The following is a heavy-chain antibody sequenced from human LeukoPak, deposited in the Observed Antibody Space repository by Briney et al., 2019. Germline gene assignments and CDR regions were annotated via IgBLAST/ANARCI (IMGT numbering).Heavy chain of an antibody. CDR2: IYTSGST. CDR3: ASSRSGQLVYYYYGMDV. V-gene: IGHV4-4*07. D-gene: IGHD6-6*01. J-gene: IGHJ6*02. Sequence: PSETLSLTCTVSGGSISSYYWSWIRQPAGKGLEWIGRIYTSGSTNYNPSLKSRVTISVDTSKNQFSLKLSSVTAADTAVYYCASSRSGQLVYYYYGMDVWGQGTTVTVSS. CDR1: GGSISSYY.